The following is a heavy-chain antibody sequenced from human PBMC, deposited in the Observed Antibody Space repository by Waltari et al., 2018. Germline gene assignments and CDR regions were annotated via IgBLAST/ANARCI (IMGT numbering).Heavy chain of an antibody. CDR2: TNPSGGNT. J-gene: IGHJ6*02. V-gene: IGHV1-46*01. CDR3: ARDRGEWLQSDSTMDV. Sequence: QVQLVQSGAEVKKPGASVKVSCKASGYTFTSYYMHWVRQAPGQGLEWMGITNPSGGNTTYARRFQGRVTMTRDTSTSTVYMELSSLRSEDTAVYYCARDRGEWLQSDSTMDVWGQGTTVTVSS. CDR1: GYTFTSYY. D-gene: IGHD5-12*01.